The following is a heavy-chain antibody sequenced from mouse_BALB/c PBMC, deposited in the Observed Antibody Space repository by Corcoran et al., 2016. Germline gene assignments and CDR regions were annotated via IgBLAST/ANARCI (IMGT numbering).Heavy chain of an antibody. CDR3: AITTVWYFDV. CDR1: GYTFTRYV. CDR2: INPYNDGT. J-gene: IGHJ1*01. Sequence: EVKLQQSGPELVKPGASVKMCCKASGYTFTRYVMHWVKQKPGQCLEWIGYINPYNDGTKYNEKFKGKATLTSDKSSSTAYMELSSLTSEDSAVYYCAITTVWYFDVWGAGTTVTVSS. D-gene: IGHD1-1*01. V-gene: IGHV1S136*01.